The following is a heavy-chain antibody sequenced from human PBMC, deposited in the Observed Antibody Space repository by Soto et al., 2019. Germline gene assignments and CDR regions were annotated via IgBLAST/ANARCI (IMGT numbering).Heavy chain of an antibody. Sequence: EVQLLESGGGLVQPGGSLRLSCAASGFTFSSYAMSWVRQAPGKGLEWVSVIYSGGSTYYADSVKGRFTISRDNSKNTLYLQMNSLRAEDTAVYYCAREWGRRDGYSAFDYWGQGTLVTVSS. CDR2: IYSGGST. CDR3: AREWGRRDGYSAFDY. CDR1: GFTFSSYA. J-gene: IGHJ4*02. V-gene: IGHV3-23*03. D-gene: IGHD5-18*01.